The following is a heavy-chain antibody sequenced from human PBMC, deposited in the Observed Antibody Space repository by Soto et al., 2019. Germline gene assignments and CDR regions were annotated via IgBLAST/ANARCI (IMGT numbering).Heavy chain of an antibody. Sequence: EVQLVETGGGLIQPGGSLRLSCAASGFTVSNTYMTWVRQPPGKGLECVSVIYTAGGTNYADSVKGRFIISRDNSKNTLYLQMTSLRAEDTAVYYCARALPVAKGGFDPWGQGTRVTVSS. CDR1: GFTVSNTY. D-gene: IGHD2-2*01. CDR2: IYTAGGT. J-gene: IGHJ5*02. V-gene: IGHV3-53*02. CDR3: ARALPVAKGGFDP.